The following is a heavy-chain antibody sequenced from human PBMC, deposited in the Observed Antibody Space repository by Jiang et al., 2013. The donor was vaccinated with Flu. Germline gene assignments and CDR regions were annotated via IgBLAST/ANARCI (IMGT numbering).Heavy chain of an antibody. CDR3: ARLWTMITFGGVR. D-gene: IGHD3-16*01. Sequence: LLKPSETLSLTCTVSGGSISSSSYYWGWIRQPPGKGLEWIGSIYYSGSTYYNPSLKSRVTISVDTSKNQFSLKLSSVTAADTAVYYCARLWTMITFGGVRWGQGTLVTVSS. J-gene: IGHJ4*02. V-gene: IGHV4-39*01. CDR2: IYYSGST. CDR1: GGSISSSSYY.